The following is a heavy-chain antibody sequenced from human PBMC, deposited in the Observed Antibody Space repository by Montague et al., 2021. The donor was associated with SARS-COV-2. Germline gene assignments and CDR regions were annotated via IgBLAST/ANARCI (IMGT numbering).Heavy chain of an antibody. CDR1: GGSLSTYY. D-gene: IGHD6-13*01. CDR3: ARLGRQQLVRLSGMDV. J-gene: IGHJ6*02. Sequence: SETLSLTCSVSGGSLSTYYWSWIRQPPGKGLEWIGYIDDSGTTRYNPSLRSRATISLGLSKNQFSLKLSSVTAADTAVYYCARLGRQQLVRLSGMDVWGQGTTVTVSS. V-gene: IGHV4-59*12. CDR2: IDDSGTT.